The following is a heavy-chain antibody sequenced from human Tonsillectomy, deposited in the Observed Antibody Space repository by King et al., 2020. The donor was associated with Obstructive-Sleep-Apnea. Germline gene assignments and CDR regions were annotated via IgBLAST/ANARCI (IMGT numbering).Heavy chain of an antibody. CDR2: VSGGGGTP. J-gene: IGHJ4*02. V-gene: IGHV3-23*04. D-gene: IGHD3-10*01. Sequence: VQLVESGGGLVQPGGSLRLSCAASGFTFSNYAMSWVRQAPGKGLEWVSGVSGGGGTPYYADSVKGRFTISRDNSKNTLYLQMNSLRAEATAVYYCAKDYYGSGSPSESFDYWGQGTLVTVSS. CDR3: AKDYYGSGSPSESFDY. CDR1: GFTFSNYA.